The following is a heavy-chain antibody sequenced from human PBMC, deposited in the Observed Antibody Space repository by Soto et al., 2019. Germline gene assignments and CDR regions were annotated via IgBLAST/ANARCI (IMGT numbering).Heavy chain of an antibody. D-gene: IGHD3-3*01. V-gene: IGHV4-61*01. Sequence: KTSETLSLTCTFSVGSVNSGSYYWSWMRQGQGKGREWIGNIYCSGSTNYNPSLKSRVTISVDTSKNQFSLKLSSVTAADTAVYYCARATYDFWSGYSNEGGMDVWGQGTTVTVSS. CDR1: VGSVNSGSYY. CDR2: IYCSGST. J-gene: IGHJ6*02. CDR3: ARATYDFWSGYSNEGGMDV.